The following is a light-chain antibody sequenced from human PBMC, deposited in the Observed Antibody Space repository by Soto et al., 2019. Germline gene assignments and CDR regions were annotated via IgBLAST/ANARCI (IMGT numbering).Light chain of an antibody. CDR3: QQYNSYSRT. CDR2: DAS. CDR1: QSISSW. V-gene: IGKV1-5*01. J-gene: IGKJ1*01. Sequence: DIQMTQSPSTLSASVGDRVTITCRASQSISSWLAWYQQKPGKAPNLLIYDASSLESGVPSRFSGSGSGTEINFTISSLQPDDFATYYCQQYNSYSRTFGQGTKVEIK.